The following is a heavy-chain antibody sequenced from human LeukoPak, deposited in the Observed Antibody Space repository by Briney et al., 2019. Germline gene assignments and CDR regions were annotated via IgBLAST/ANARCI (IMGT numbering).Heavy chain of an antibody. D-gene: IGHD6-19*01. V-gene: IGHV5-51*01. CDR3: ARSGIAESGNEALDY. Sequence: GSLKISCKGSGYSFTSYWIGWVRQMPGKGLEWMGIIYPGDSDTRYSPSFQGQVTISADKSISTAYLQWSSLKASDTAMYYCARSGIAESGNEALDYWGQGTLVTVSS. CDR2: IYPGDSDT. J-gene: IGHJ4*02. CDR1: GYSFTSYW.